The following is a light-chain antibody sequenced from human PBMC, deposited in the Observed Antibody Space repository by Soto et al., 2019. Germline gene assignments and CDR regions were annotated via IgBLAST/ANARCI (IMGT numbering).Light chain of an antibody. CDR1: QSISSS. Sequence: IQMTQSPSTVSASVGDIVTITCRASQSISSSLAWYQQKPGKAPKVLIYDASSLDSGVPSRFSGSGYGTEFTLTVSSLQPGDFATYSCQQYESYPYSFGQGTKLEIK. V-gene: IGKV1-5*01. CDR2: DAS. CDR3: QQYESYPYS. J-gene: IGKJ2*01.